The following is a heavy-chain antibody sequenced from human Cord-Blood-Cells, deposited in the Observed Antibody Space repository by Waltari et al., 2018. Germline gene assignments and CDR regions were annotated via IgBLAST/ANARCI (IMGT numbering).Heavy chain of an antibody. Sequence: QVQLQQWGAGLLKPSETLSLTCAVYGGSLLGYYWSWNRQPPGKGLEWIGEINHSGSTNYNPSLKSRVTISVDTSKNQFSLKLSSVTAADTAVYYCARDYENPHDAFDIWGQGTMVTVSS. V-gene: IGHV4-34*01. CDR2: INHSGST. J-gene: IGHJ3*02. D-gene: IGHD3-3*01. CDR1: GGSLLGYY. CDR3: ARDYENPHDAFDI.